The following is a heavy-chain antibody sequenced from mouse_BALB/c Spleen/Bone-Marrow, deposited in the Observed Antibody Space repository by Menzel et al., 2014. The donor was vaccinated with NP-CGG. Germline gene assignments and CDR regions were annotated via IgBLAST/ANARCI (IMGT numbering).Heavy chain of an antibody. CDR2: ISSGGTYT. CDR3: ARYLLWYHTLDY. J-gene: IGHJ4*01. CDR1: GFTFSSYA. D-gene: IGHD2-1*01. Sequence: EVQLVESGGGLVKPGGSLKLSCAASGFTFSSYAMSWVRQSPEKRLEWVAEISSGGTYTYYPDTVTGRFTISRDNARNTLYLEMSSLRSEDTAIYHCARYLLWYHTLDYWGQGTSVTVSS. V-gene: IGHV5-9-4*01.